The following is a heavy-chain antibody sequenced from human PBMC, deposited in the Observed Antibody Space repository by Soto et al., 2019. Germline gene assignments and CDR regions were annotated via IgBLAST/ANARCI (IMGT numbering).Heavy chain of an antibody. CDR3: VRDWRDGYDHSFNH. D-gene: IGHD5-12*01. J-gene: IGHJ4*02. CDR2: IKPDGSEK. CDR1: GFTFNSYY. V-gene: IGHV3-7*03. Sequence: EVQLVESGGGLVQPGGSLRLSCAPSGFTFNSYYMSWVRQAPGEGLEWVANIKPDGSEKYYVDSVEGRFTISRDNARNSLYLQMNSLRAEDTAVYYCVRDWRDGYDHSFNHWGQGTPVTVSS.